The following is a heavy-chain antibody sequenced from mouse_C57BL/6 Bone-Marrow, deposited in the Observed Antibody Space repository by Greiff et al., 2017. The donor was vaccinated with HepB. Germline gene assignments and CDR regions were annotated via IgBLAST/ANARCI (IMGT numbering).Heavy chain of an antibody. V-gene: IGHV1-81*01. D-gene: IGHD2-3*01. J-gene: IGHJ2*01. Sequence: QVQLQQSGAELVRPGASVKLSCKASGYTFTSYGIRWVKQRTGQGLEWIGEIYPRSGNTNYNEKFKSKATLTADKSSSTAYMQLLSLTSEDSAVYFCAGLIYDGYSVDYWGQGTPLTVSS. CDR1: GYTFTSYG. CDR3: AGLIYDGYSVDY. CDR2: IYPRSGNT.